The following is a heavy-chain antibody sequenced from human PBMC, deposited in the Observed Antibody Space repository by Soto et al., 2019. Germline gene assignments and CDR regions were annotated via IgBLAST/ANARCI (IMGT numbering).Heavy chain of an antibody. CDR3: ARPPTVTPLLWCGASAHRTLYYSYGMDV. D-gene: IGHD3-10*01. J-gene: IGHJ6*02. Sequence: QVQLVQSGAEVKKPGASVKVSCKASGYTFTSYDINWVRQATGQGLEWMGWMNPNSGNTGYAQKFQVRVTMPRNTSKRTAYMELSSLRSEDTDVYYCARPPTVTPLLWCGASAHRTLYYSYGMDVWGQGTTVTVSS. V-gene: IGHV1-8*01. CDR2: MNPNSGNT. CDR1: GYTFTSYD.